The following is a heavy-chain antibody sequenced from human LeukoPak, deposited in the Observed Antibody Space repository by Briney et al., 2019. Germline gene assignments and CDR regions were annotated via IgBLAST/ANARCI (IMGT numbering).Heavy chain of an antibody. CDR2: IRYDGSNK. J-gene: IGHJ4*02. CDR1: GLPFSSYG. V-gene: IGHV3-30*02. D-gene: IGHD3-10*01. CDR3: AKDGYYGSGSYYNPADYFDY. Sequence: KSGGSLKFSGAPSGLPFSSYGMHWVRQAPGKGLEGVAFIRYDGSNKYYADSVKGRFTISRDNSKNTLYLQMNSLRAEDTAVYYCAKDGYYGSGSYYNPADYFDYWGQGTLVTVSS.